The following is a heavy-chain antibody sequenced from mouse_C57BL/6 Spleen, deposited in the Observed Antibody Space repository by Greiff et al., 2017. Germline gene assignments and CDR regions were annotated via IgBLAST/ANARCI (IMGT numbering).Heavy chain of an antibody. CDR1: GYTFTTSP. Sequence: QVQLQQSGPELVKPGASVKISCKASGYTFTTSPIEWMKQNHGKSLEWIGNFHPYNDDTKYNGKFKGKATLTVEKSSSTVYLELSRITSDDSAFYCGAIITTVVDYWGQGTTLTVSS. CDR3: AIITTVVDY. V-gene: IGHV1-47*01. D-gene: IGHD1-1*01. J-gene: IGHJ2*01. CDR2: FHPYNDDT.